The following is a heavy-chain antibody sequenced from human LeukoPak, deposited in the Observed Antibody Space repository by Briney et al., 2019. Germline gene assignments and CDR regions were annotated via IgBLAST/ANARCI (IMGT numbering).Heavy chain of an antibody. J-gene: IGHJ4*02. CDR1: GYSFTNYW. CDR3: ARLYGDYYYFDY. D-gene: IGHD4-17*01. V-gene: IGHV5-10-1*01. CDR2: IDPSDSYT. Sequence: GESLRISCQSSGYSFTNYWITWVRQMPGKGLEWMGRIDPSDSYTTYSPSFQGHVTMSVDKSIGTAYLQWSSLKASDTAIYYCARLYGDYYYFDYWGQGTLVTVSS.